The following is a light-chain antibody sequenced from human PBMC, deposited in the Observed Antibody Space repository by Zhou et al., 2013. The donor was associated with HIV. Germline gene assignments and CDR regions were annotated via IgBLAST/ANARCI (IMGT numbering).Light chain of an antibody. CDR2: DAY. J-gene: IGKJ4*01. CDR3: QQYDQYPLT. CDR1: QDITDY. V-gene: IGKV1-33*01. Sequence: EIQLTQSPSFLSASVGDRVTITCQASQDITDYLNWYQQKPGEAPKLLIYDAYNLETGVPGRFSGSGSGTDFTLTITSLQPEDLATYFXQQYDQYPLTFGGGTRVE.